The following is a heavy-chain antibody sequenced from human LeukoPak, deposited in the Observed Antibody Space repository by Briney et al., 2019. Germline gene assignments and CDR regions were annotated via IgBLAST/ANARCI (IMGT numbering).Heavy chain of an antibody. J-gene: IGHJ4*02. Sequence: SETLSLTCTVSGGSISSYYWTWIRQPPGKGLEWIGSIYYSGSTNYNPSLKSRVTISVDTSNNQFPLRLTSVTAADTAVYYCAREVTVWLGDLHGDYFDYWGQGLLVTVSP. CDR3: AREVTVWLGDLHGDYFDY. D-gene: IGHD3-10*01. CDR2: IYYSGST. V-gene: IGHV4-59*01. CDR1: GGSISSYY.